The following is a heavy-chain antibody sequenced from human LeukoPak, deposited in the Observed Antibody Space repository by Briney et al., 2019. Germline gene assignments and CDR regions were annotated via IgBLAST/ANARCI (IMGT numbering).Heavy chain of an antibody. J-gene: IGHJ4*02. D-gene: IGHD3-9*01. CDR2: ISYDGSNK. CDR3: ARGLFRLETYYDILTGYYGGFDY. CDR1: GFTFSSYA. V-gene: IGHV3-30*04. Sequence: GGSLRLSCAAFGFTFSSYAMHWVRQAPGKGLEWVAVISYDGSNKYYADSVKGRFTISRDNSKNTLYLQMNSLRAEDTAVYYCARGLFRLETYYDILTGYYGGFDYWGQGTLVTVSS.